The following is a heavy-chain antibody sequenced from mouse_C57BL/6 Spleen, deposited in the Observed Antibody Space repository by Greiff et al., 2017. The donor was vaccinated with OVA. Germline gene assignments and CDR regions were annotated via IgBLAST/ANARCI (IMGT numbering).Heavy chain of an antibody. V-gene: IGHV1-63*01. J-gene: IGHJ2*01. Sequence: QVQLQQSGAELVRPGTSVKMSCKASGYTFTNYWIGWAKQRPGHGLEWIGDIYPGGGYTNYNEKFKGKATLTADTSSSTAYMQFSSLTSEDSAIYDGARGDSSSPYYFDYWGQGTTLTVSS. D-gene: IGHD1-1*01. CDR3: ARGDSSSPYYFDY. CDR2: IYPGGGYT. CDR1: GYTFTNYW.